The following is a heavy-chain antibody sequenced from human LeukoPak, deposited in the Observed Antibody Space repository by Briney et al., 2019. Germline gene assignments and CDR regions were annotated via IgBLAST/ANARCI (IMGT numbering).Heavy chain of an antibody. CDR2: INQDGGQK. J-gene: IGHJ4*02. V-gene: IGHV3-7*01. Sequence: GGSLRLSCAASGFTFSSSWMIWARQAPGKGLEWVANINQDGGQKYYLDSVKGRFTISRVNADNSLYLQMDGLRAEDTAVYYCATNTRAYAVLLAYWGQGTLVTVSS. D-gene: IGHD4-17*01. CDR1: GFTFSSSW. CDR3: ATNTRAYAVLLAY.